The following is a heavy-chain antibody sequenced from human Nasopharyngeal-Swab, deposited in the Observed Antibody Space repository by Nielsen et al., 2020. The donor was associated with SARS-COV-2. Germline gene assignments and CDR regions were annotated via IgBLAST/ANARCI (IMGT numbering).Heavy chain of an antibody. CDR2: FNRTGGA. D-gene: IGHD3-10*01. J-gene: IGHJ4*02. Sequence: ASVKVSCKASGYIFSSYHIHWVRQAPGQGLEWLGVFNRTGGADYAQKFRSRVTMTRDTSASTAYMDLTNLRSEDTAVYYCVRELHGGCFDYWGQGTLITVSS. CDR1: GYIFSSYH. V-gene: IGHV1-46*01. CDR3: VRELHGGCFDY.